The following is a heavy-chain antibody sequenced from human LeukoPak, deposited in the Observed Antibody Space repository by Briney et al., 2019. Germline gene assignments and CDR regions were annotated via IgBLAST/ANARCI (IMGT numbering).Heavy chain of an antibody. D-gene: IGHD2-8*02. CDR1: GFTFTSYG. V-gene: IGHV3-33*01. CDR3: ARSLCTGGSCDTFYLDY. J-gene: IGHJ4*02. Sequence: GRSLRLSCAASGFTFTSYGMHWVRQAPGKGLEWVAVIWYDGSKKYFADSVKGRFSVSRDNTKNTLYLQINSLRADDTAVYYCARSLCTGGSCDTFYLDYWGQGTLVTVSS. CDR2: IWYDGSKK.